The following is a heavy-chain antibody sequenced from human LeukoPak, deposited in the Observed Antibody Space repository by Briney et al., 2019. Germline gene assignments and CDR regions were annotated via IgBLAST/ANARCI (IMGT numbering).Heavy chain of an antibody. Sequence: RPSETLPLTCTVSGGSISSYYWSWIRQPAGKGLEWIGRIYTSGSTNYNPSLKSRVTMSVDTSKNQFSLKLSSVTAADTALYYCAKAGPGGATANWFDPWGLGTLVTVSS. D-gene: IGHD4/OR15-4a*01. J-gene: IGHJ5*02. V-gene: IGHV4-4*07. CDR3: AKAGPGGATANWFDP. CDR1: GGSISSYY. CDR2: IYTSGST.